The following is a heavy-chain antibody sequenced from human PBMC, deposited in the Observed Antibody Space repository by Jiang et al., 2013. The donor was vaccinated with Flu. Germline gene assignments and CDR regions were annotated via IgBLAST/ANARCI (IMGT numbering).Heavy chain of an antibody. J-gene: IGHJ3*02. V-gene: IGHV4-30-4*01. D-gene: IGHD4-23*01. CDR2: IYYSGST. Sequence: PGLVKPSQTLSLTCTVSGGSISSGDYYWSWIRQPPGKGLEWIGYIYYSGSTYYNPSLKSRVTLSVDTSKNQFSLRLTSVTAADTAVYYCAITLRWKHDAFDIWGQGTVVTVSS. CDR3: AITLRWKHDAFDI. CDR1: GGSISSGDYY.